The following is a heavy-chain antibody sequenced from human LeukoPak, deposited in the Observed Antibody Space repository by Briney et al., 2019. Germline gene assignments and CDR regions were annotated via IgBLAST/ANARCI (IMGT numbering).Heavy chain of an antibody. CDR1: GGSISSSSYY. Sequence: SETLSLTCTVSGGSISSSSYYWGWIRQPPGKGLEWIGSIYYSGSTYYNPSLKSRVTISVDTSKNQFSLKLSSVTAADTAVYYCARGQGSIAARTPPDYWGQGTLVTVSS. CDR2: IYYSGST. J-gene: IGHJ4*02. CDR3: ARGQGSIAARTPPDY. D-gene: IGHD6-6*01. V-gene: IGHV4-39*01.